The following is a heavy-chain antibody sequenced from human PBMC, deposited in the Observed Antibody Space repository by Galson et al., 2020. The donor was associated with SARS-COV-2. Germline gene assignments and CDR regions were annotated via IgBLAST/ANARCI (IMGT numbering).Heavy chain of an antibody. V-gene: IGHV4-59*08. CDR1: SGSISNYY. J-gene: IGHJ4*02. Sequence: SDTLSLPCTVSSGSISNYYWSWIRQPPGKGLEWIAFISYSGHTNYSPSLKSRVTISVDTYKNQFSLKLSSVTAADTAVYYCARHAAYCTGGSCESDFDYGGEWTLVTVSS. D-gene: IGHD2-15*01. CDR3: ARHAAYCTGGSCESDFDY. CDR2: ISYSGHT.